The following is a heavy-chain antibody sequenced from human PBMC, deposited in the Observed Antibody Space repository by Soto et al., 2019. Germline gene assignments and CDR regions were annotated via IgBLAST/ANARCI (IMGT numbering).Heavy chain of an antibody. J-gene: IGHJ3*02. CDR1: GFTFSSYG. Sequence: GGSLRLSCAASGFTFSSYGMHWVRQAPGKGLEWVAVISYDGSNKYYADSVKGRFTISRDNSKSTLYLQMNSLRAEDTAVYYCAKDNGGYSGYDTGAFDIWGQGTMVTV. D-gene: IGHD5-12*01. V-gene: IGHV3-30*18. CDR2: ISYDGSNK. CDR3: AKDNGGYSGYDTGAFDI.